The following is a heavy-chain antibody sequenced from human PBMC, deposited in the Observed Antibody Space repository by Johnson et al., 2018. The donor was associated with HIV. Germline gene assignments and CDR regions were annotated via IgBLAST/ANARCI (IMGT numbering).Heavy chain of an antibody. V-gene: IGHV3-30*02. J-gene: IGHJ3*02. D-gene: IGHD6-13*01. CDR3: ARDLVGVVAAAGPVGDASDI. CDR1: GFTFSSYG. Sequence: QVQLVESGGGVVQPGGSLRLSCAASGFTFSSYGMHWVRQAPGKGLEWVAFIRYDGSNKYYADSVKGRFTISRDNSKNTLYLQMNSLRAEDTAVYYCARDLVGVVAAAGPVGDASDIWGQGTMVTVSS. CDR2: IRYDGSNK.